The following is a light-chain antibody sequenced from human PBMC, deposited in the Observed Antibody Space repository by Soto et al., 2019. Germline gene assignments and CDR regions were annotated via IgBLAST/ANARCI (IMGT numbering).Light chain of an antibody. CDR3: SSYTTSSTRV. V-gene: IGLV2-14*01. CDR2: EVT. J-gene: IGLJ1*01. Sequence: QSALTQPASVSGSPGQSIAISCSGSSSDLGIYNYVSWYQQHPGKVPKLIIFEVTNRPSGVSNRFSGSKSGNTASLTISGLQAEDVADYYCSSYTTSSTRVFGTGTKVTVL. CDR1: SSDLGIYNY.